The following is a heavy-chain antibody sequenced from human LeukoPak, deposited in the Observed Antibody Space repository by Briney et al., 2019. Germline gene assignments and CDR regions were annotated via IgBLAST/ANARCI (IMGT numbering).Heavy chain of an antibody. CDR2: INHSGST. D-gene: IGHD3-22*01. CDR3: ARGEMDYYDSSGYHRWFDP. J-gene: IGHJ5*02. Sequence: SETLSLTCAVYGGSFSGYYWSWIRQPPGKGLEWIGEINHSGSTNYNPSLKSRVTISVDTSKNQFSLKLSSVTAADTAVYYCARGEMDYYDSSGYHRWFDPWGQGTLVTVSS. V-gene: IGHV4-34*01. CDR1: GGSFSGYY.